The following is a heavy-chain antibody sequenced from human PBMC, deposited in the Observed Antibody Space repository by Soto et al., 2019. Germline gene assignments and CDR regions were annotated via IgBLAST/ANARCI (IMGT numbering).Heavy chain of an antibody. CDR2: ISGSGGST. CDR3: AKDQDPYNWNYVAFDI. D-gene: IGHD1-7*01. V-gene: IGHV3-23*01. Sequence: GESLKISCAASGFTFSSYAMSWVRQAPGKGLEWVSAISGSGGSTYYADSVKGRFTISRDNSKNTLYLQMNSLRAEDTAVYYCAKDQDPYNWNYVAFDIWGQGTMVTVSS. CDR1: GFTFSSYA. J-gene: IGHJ3*02.